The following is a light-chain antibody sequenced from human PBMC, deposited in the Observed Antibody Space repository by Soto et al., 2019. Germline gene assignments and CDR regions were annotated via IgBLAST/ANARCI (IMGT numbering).Light chain of an antibody. Sequence: GDRVTITCRASQSISSWLAWYQQKPGKAPKLLIYDASSLESEVPSRFSGSGCGTEFTLTISSLQPDDFATYYCQQYNSYSGTFGQGTKVEIK. CDR3: QQYNSYSGT. CDR1: QSISSW. V-gene: IGKV1-5*01. J-gene: IGKJ1*01. CDR2: DAS.